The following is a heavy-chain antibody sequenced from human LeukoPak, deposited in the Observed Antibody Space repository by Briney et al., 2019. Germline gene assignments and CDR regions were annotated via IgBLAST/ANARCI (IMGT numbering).Heavy chain of an antibody. Sequence: KPSETLSLTCAVSGYSISSGYYWGWIRQPPGKGLECIGSIYHSGSTYYNPSLKSRVTISVDTSKNQFSLKLSSVTAADTAVYYCARVNTIFGVVIIPYYYYYMDVWGKGTTVTVSS. V-gene: IGHV4-38-2*01. CDR1: GYSISSGYY. J-gene: IGHJ6*03. CDR2: IYHSGST. CDR3: ARVNTIFGVVIIPYYYYYMDV. D-gene: IGHD3-3*01.